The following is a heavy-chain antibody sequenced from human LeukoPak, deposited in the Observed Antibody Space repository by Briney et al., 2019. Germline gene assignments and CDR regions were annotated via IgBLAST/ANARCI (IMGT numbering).Heavy chain of an antibody. V-gene: IGHV3-11*04. D-gene: IGHD6-19*01. J-gene: IGHJ3*02. Sequence: GGSLRLSCAASGFAFNDYYMTWIRQAPGKGLEWLSYINTSGDTIYYADSVKGRFTISRDNAKKSLYLQMNSLRADDTAVYYCARDRGSGWYSDGFDMWGQGTMVTVSS. CDR1: GFAFNDYY. CDR3: ARDRGSGWYSDGFDM. CDR2: INTSGDTI.